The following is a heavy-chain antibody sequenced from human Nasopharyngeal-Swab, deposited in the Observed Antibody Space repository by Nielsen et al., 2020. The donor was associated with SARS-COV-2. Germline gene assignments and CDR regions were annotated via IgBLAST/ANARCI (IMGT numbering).Heavy chain of an antibody. J-gene: IGHJ4*02. CDR3: ARDLALRWPLYFDY. CDR1: GFTFSSYA. CDR2: ISYDGSNK. V-gene: IGHV3-30*04. Sequence: GESLKISCAASGFTFSSYAMHWVRQAPGKGLEWVAVISYDGSNKYYADSVKGRFTISRDNSKNTLYLQMNSLRAEDTAVYYCARDLALRWPLYFDYWGPGTLVTVSS. D-gene: IGHD4-23*01.